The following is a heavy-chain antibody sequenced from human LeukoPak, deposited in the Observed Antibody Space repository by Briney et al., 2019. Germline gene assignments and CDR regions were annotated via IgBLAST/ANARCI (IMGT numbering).Heavy chain of an antibody. Sequence: PSETLSLTCTVSGGFISSYYWSWIRQPPGKGLEWIGYTYYSGSTNYNPSLKSRVTISVDTSKNQFSLKLSSVTAADTAVYYCARDFGSGVDYWGQGTLVTVSS. CDR2: TYYSGST. D-gene: IGHD2-15*01. CDR3: ARDFGSGVDY. CDR1: GGFISSYY. V-gene: IGHV4-59*01. J-gene: IGHJ4*02.